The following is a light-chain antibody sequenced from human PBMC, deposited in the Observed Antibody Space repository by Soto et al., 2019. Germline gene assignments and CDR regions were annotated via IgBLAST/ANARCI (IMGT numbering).Light chain of an antibody. V-gene: IGKV3-15*01. CDR1: QSVSSN. Sequence: EIVMTQSPATLSVSPGERATLSCRASQSVSSNLAWYQQKPGQAPRLLIYGASSRATGIPARFSGSGSGTEFTLTIRSLQSEDFAVYYSQQYNNWPWTFGQGTKVEIK. CDR3: QQYNNWPWT. J-gene: IGKJ1*01. CDR2: GAS.